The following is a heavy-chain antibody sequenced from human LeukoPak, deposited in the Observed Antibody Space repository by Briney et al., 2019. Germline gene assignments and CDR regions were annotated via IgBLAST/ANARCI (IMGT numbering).Heavy chain of an antibody. D-gene: IGHD2-2*01. V-gene: IGHV4-34*01. J-gene: IGHJ4*02. Sequence: SETLSLTCAVYGGSFSGYYWSWIRQPPGKGGEWVGEITHSGSTTYNPSLKTRVPISLDTSKNQFSLKLSSLPAADTAVYYCARVFGASYCSSTSSYPKSLDYWGQGTLVTVSS. CDR1: GGSFSGYY. CDR2: ITHSGST. CDR3: ARVFGASYCSSTSSYPKSLDY.